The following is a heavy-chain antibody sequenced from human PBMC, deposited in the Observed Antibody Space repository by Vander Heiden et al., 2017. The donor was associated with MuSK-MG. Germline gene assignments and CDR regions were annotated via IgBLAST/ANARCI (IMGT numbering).Heavy chain of an antibody. V-gene: IGHV1-18*01. CDR1: GYTFTSYG. CDR3: ARGGSVCYSYYGMDV. J-gene: IGHJ6*02. Sequence: QVQLVQSGAEVKKPGPSVKVSCTASGYTFTSYGLSWVRQAPGQGLEWMGWISAYKGNTNYAQKLQGRVPMTTDPSTSTAYMERRSLTSDDTAVYYWARGGSVCYSYYGMDVWGQGTTGTVS. D-gene: IGHD2-15*01. CDR2: ISAYKGNT.